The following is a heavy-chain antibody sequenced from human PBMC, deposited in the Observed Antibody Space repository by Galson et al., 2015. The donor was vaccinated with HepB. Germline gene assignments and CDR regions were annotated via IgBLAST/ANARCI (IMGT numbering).Heavy chain of an antibody. V-gene: IGHV3-21*01. D-gene: IGHD2-15*01. CDR3: ARDQDVRGYCSGGSCYTHYYGMDV. CDR1: GFTFSSYS. CDR2: ISSSSSYI. J-gene: IGHJ6*02. Sequence: SLRLSCAASGFTFSSYSMNWVRQAPGKGLEWVSSISSSSSYIYYADSVKGRFTISRDNAKNSLYLQMNSLRAEDTAVYYCARDQDVRGYCSGGSCYTHYYGMDVWGQGTTVTVSS.